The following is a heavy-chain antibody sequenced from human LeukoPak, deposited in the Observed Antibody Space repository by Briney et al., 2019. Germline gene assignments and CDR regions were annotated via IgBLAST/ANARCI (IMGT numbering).Heavy chain of an antibody. J-gene: IGHJ3*02. CDR1: GFTFSSYW. V-gene: IGHV3-7*01. Sequence: GGSLRLSCAASGFTFSSYWMSWVRQAPGKGLEWVANIKQDGSEKYYVDSVKGRFTISRGNAKNSLYLQMNSLRAEDTAVYYCARGVDYYGSGSYYHLRPGYAFDIWGQGTMVTVSS. D-gene: IGHD3-10*01. CDR3: ARGVDYYGSGSYYHLRPGYAFDI. CDR2: IKQDGSEK.